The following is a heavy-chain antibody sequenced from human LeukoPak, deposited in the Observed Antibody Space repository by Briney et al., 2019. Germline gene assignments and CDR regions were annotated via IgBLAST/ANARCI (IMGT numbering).Heavy chain of an antibody. J-gene: IGHJ4*02. CDR3: ARDTYSYDSSGYYLPEGFDY. V-gene: IGHV3-21*01. Sequence: PGGSLRLSCAASGFTFSSYSMNWVRQAPGKGLEWVSYISSSSSHIYDAESVKGRFTISRDNGKNSLYLQMNSLRAEDTAVYYCARDTYSYDSSGYYLPEGFDYWGQGTLVTVSS. CDR2: ISSSSSHI. D-gene: IGHD3-22*01. CDR1: GFTFSSYS.